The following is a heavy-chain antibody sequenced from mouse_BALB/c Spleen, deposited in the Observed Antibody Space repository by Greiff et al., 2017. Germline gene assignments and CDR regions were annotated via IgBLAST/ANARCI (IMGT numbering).Heavy chain of an antibody. V-gene: IGHV5-6-5*01. CDR2: ISSGGST. J-gene: IGHJ4*01. Sequence: DVKLVESGGGLVKPGGSLKLSCAASGFTFSSYAMSWVRQTPEKRLEWVASISSGGSTYYPDSVKGRFTISRDNARNILYLQMSSLRSEDTAMYYCARGYGNRAMDYWGQGTSVTVSS. D-gene: IGHD2-10*02. CDR3: ARGYGNRAMDY. CDR1: GFTFSSYA.